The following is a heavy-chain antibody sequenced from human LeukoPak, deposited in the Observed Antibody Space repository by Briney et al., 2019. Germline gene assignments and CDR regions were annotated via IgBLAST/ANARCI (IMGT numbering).Heavy chain of an antibody. D-gene: IGHD3-22*01. CDR3: AKRGVVIRVILVGFHKEAYYFDS. J-gene: IGHJ4*02. CDR1: GIALSNYG. Sequence: PGGSLRLSCAVSGIALSNYGMSWVRQAPGKGLGWVAGITGSGGRTNYADSVKGRFTISRDNPKNTLYLQMNSLRAEDTAVYFCAKRGVVIRVILVGFHKEAYYFDSWGQGALVTVSS. V-gene: IGHV3-23*01. CDR2: ITGSGGRT.